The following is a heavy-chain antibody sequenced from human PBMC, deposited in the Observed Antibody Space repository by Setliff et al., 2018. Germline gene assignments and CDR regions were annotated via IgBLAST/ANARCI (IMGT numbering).Heavy chain of an antibody. D-gene: IGHD3-16*01. CDR1: GGPISSATYR. Sequence: SETLSLTCSVSGGPISSATYRWGWIRQPPGKGLEWIGNIFYNGDTNYNPSLKSRVAMSVDTSKNQFSLKVRSATAADTAVYYCARVRLIQGYYEFDYWGPGTLVTVSS. CDR2: IFYNGDT. J-gene: IGHJ4*02. V-gene: IGHV4-39*07. CDR3: ARVRLIQGYYEFDY.